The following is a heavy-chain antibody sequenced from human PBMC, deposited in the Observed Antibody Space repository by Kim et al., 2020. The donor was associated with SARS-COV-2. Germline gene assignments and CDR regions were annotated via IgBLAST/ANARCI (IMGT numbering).Heavy chain of an antibody. Sequence: ASVKVSCKASGYTFTSYAMNWVRQAPGQGLEWMGWINTNTGNPTYAQGFTGRFVFSLDTSVSTAYLQISSLKAEDTAVYYCARELTAGLPPPWFDPWGQGTLVTVSS. CDR1: GYTFTSYA. J-gene: IGHJ5*02. CDR2: INTNTGNP. D-gene: IGHD6-19*01. CDR3: ARELTAGLPPPWFDP. V-gene: IGHV7-4-1*02.